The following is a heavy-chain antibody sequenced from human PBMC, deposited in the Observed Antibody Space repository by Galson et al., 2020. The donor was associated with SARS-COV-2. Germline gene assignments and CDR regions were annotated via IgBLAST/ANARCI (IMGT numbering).Heavy chain of an antibody. CDR1: GFPFSSYW. CDR2: VKQDGSEK. CDR3: ARMGTAIPSAVYYFYGMDV. D-gene: IGHD2-2*02. J-gene: IGHJ6*02. V-gene: IGHV3-7*03. Sequence: GGSLRLSCVASGFPFSSYWMSWVRQAPGKGLEWVANVKQDGSEKNYADSLKGRFTISRDNATNSLYLQMPSLRAEDTAVYYCARMGTAIPSAVYYFYGMDVWGLGTTVTVSS.